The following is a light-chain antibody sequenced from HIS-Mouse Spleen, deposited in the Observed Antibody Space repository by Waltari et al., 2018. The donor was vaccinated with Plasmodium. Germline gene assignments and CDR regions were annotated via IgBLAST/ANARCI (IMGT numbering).Light chain of an antibody. J-gene: IGLJ2*01. V-gene: IGLV1-51*01. Sequence: QSVLTQPPSVSAAPGQKVTISCSGRSSNIANNYVSWYQQLPGTAPKLLIYDNNKRPSGIPDRFSGSKSGTSATLGITGLQTGDEADYYCGTWDSSLSAGVVFGGGTKLTVL. CDR2: DNN. CDR3: GTWDSSLSAGVV. CDR1: SSNIANNY.